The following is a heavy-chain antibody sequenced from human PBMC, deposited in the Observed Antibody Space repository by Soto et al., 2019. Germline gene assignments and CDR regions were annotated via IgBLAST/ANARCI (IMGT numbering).Heavy chain of an antibody. CDR3: AREDDGGDRDYYGLDV. CDR1: GGSISYEYYH. Sequence: QVQLQQSDPGLVKPSQTLSLTCTVSGGSISYEYYHWTWIRQSPGKGLEWIGYIHYSGSIIYNPSFKSRVTLSVDTSKNQFSLQLSSVTAADTAVYFCAREDDGGDRDYYGLDVWGQGTTVTVSS. V-gene: IGHV4-30-4*08. J-gene: IGHJ6*02. CDR2: IHYSGSI. D-gene: IGHD2-21*02.